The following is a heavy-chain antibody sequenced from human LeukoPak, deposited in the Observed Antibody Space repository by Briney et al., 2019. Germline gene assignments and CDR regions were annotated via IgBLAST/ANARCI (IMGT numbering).Heavy chain of an antibody. J-gene: IGHJ4*02. CDR3: ARENSNYGSFDY. V-gene: IGHV4-59*01. CDR2: IYYSGST. CDR1: GASINTYF. Sequence: SETLSLTCVVSGASINTYFWSWIRQPPEKGLEWIGYIYYSGSTNYNPSLKSRVTISVDTSKNQFSLKLSSVTAADTAVYYCARENSNYGSFDYWGQGTLVTVSS. D-gene: IGHD4-11*01.